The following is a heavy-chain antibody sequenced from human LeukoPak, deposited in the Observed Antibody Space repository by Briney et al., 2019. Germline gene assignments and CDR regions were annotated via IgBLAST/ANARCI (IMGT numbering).Heavy chain of an antibody. J-gene: IGHJ5*02. CDR1: GGSISRSSYY. CDR3: AREIRISWFDP. V-gene: IGHV4-61*02. CDR2: IYTSGST. D-gene: IGHD3-16*01. Sequence: SETLSLTCTVSGGSISRSSYYWGWIRRPAGRGLEWIGRIYTSGSTNYNPSLKSRVTMSVDTSKNQFSLKLSSVTAADTAVYYCAREIRISWFDPWGQGTLVTVSS.